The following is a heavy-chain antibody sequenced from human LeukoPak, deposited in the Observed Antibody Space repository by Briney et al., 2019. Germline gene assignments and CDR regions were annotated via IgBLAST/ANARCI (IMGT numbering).Heavy chain of an antibody. CDR3: PRLYYDSYGMDV. CDR1: GGSISSYY. V-gene: IGHV4-59*08. CDR2: IYYSGST. J-gene: IGHJ6*02. Sequence: SETLSLTCTVSGGSISSYYWSWIRQPPGKGLEWIGYIYYSGSTNYNPSLKSRVTISVDTSKNQFSLKLSSVTAADTAVYYCPRLYYDSYGMDVWGQGTTVTVSS. D-gene: IGHD3-3*01.